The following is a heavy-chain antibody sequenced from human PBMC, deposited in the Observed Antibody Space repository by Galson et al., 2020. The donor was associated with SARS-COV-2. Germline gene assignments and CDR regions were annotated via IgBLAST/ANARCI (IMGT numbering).Heavy chain of an antibody. CDR3: ARTHIPIVAGACDI. CDR2: IAWDDDK. J-gene: IGHJ3*02. Sequence: GPTLVKPTPTLTLTCTFSGFSLSTSGMCVSWFRQPPGKALEWLARIAWDDDKYYSTSLKTRLTISKDTSKNQVVLTMTNMDPVDTATYYCARTHIPIVAGACDIWGQGTMVTVAS. CDR1: GFSLSTSGMC. D-gene: IGHD5-12*01. V-gene: IGHV2-70*11.